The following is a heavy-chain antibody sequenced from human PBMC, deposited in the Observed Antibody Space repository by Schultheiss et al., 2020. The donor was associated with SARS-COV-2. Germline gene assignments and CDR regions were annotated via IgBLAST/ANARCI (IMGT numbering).Heavy chain of an antibody. V-gene: IGHV3-15*05. CDR2: IKSKTDGGTT. Sequence: GGSLRLSCAASGFTFSDHYMDWVRQAPGKGLEWVGRIKSKTDGGTTDYAAPVKGRFTISRDDSKNTLYLQMTSLRAEDTAIYYCARDGGLSGDAFDIWGQGTTVTVSS. J-gene: IGHJ3*02. CDR3: ARDGGLSGDAFDI. CDR1: GFTFSDHY. D-gene: IGHD1-26*01.